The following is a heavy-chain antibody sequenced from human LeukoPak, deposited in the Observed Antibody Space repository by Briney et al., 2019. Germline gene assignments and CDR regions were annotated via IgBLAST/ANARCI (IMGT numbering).Heavy chain of an antibody. J-gene: IGHJ4*02. D-gene: IGHD1-26*01. Sequence: PSETLSLTCTVSGGSISSYYWSWIWQPPGKGLEWIGYIYYSGSTNYNPSLKSRVTISVDTSKNQFSLKLSSVTAADTAVYYCAREHPSIVGATDYFDHWGQGTLVTVSS. CDR3: AREHPSIVGATDYFDH. CDR1: GGSISSYY. V-gene: IGHV4-59*12. CDR2: IYYSGST.